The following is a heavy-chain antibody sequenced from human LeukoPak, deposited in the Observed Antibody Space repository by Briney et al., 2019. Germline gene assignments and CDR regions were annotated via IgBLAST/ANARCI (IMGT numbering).Heavy chain of an antibody. V-gene: IGHV4-4*07. CDR2: IHITGST. J-gene: IGHJ5*02. CDR1: GGSISSYY. CDR3: ARGPVAGTGT. Sequence: PSETLSLTCTVSGGSISSYYWSWIRQPAGKGLEWIGRIHITGSTNYSPPLETRVTISLDTSKNQFSLRLTSVTVADTAVYYCARGPVAGTGTWGQGTLVTVSS. D-gene: IGHD6-19*01.